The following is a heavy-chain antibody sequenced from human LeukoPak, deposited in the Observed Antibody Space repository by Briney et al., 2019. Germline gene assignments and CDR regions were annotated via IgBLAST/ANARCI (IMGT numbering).Heavy chain of an antibody. CDR2: IYYSGST. D-gene: IGHD3-3*01. J-gene: IGHJ4*02. CDR1: GGSISSYY. CDR3: ATTKGPYYDFWSGYYTS. Sequence: SETLSLTCTVSGGSISSYYWSWIRQPPGKGLEWIGYIYYSGSTNYNPSLKSRVTISVGTSKNQFSLKLSSVTAADTAVYYCATTKGPYYDFWSGYYTSWGQGTLVTVSS. V-gene: IGHV4-59*08.